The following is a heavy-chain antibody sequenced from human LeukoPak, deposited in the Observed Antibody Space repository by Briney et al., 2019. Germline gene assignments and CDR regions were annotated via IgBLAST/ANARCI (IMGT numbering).Heavy chain of an antibody. Sequence: ASVKVSCKASGYTFTGYYMHWVRQAPGQGLEWMGRINPNSGGTNYAQKFQGRVTMTRDTSISTAYMELSRLRSDDTAVYYCASRLLGYRSSTSCTENSYWGQGTLVTVSS. J-gene: IGHJ4*02. CDR2: INPNSGGT. CDR1: GYTFTGYY. V-gene: IGHV1-2*06. CDR3: ASRLLGYRSSTSCTENSY. D-gene: IGHD2-2*01.